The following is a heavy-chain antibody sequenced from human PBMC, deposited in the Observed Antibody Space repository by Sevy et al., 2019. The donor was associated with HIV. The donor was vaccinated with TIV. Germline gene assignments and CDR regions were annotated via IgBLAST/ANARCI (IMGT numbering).Heavy chain of an antibody. Sequence: SETLSLTCAVYGGSFSGYYWSWIRQPPGKGLEWIGEINHSGSTNYNPSLKSRVTISVDTSKNQFSLKLSSVTAAGTGVYYWARGGSGDCSGGSCYGGENWFDPWGQGTLVTVSS. D-gene: IGHD2-15*01. CDR2: INHSGST. CDR1: GGSFSGYY. J-gene: IGHJ5*02. V-gene: IGHV4-34*01. CDR3: ARGGSGDCSGGSCYGGENWFDP.